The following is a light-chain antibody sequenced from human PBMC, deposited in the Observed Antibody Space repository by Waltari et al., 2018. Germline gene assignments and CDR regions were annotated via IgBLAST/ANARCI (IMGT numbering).Light chain of an antibody. CDR2: AAS. J-gene: IGKJ1*01. CDR1: RTASDF. Sequence: DIQLTQSPSSLAASVGDRVTITCQASRTASDFLNWYQQKPGSAPKLLIYAASTLQSGVPSRFKGSGSGTDFTLTINSLQPEDFATYYCQQSYNTPWTFGQGTLVQIK. V-gene: IGKV1-39*01. CDR3: QQSYNTPWT.